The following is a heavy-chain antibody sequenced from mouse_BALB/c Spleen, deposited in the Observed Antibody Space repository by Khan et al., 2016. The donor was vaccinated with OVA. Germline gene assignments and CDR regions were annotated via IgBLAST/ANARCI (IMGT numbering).Heavy chain of an antibody. CDR2: IWRDGAA. D-gene: IGHD1-2*01. CDR1: GFSLTYYG. CDR3: ARCTRATGNDYVMDY. V-gene: IGHV2-3*01. Sequence: QVQLKESGLGLVAPSQSLSITCTVSGFSLTYYGVNWVRQPPGKGLEWLGVIWRDGAANHHSDLKSRLSITKDTTYSKVFLKLNRLLTADTATSYCARCTRATGNDYVMDYWGQGTSVTVSS. J-gene: IGHJ4*01.